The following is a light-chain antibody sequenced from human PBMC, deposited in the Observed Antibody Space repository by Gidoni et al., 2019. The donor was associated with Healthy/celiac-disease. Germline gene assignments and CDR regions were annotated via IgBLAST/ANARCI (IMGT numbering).Light chain of an antibody. Sequence: EIVLTQSPGTLSLSPGERATLSCRASQSVSSNYLAWYQQKPGQAPRLLIFGASSRATGIPDRFSGSGSGTDFTLTISRLEPADFAVYYCQQYGSSPRLTFGGGTKVEIK. CDR3: QQYGSSPRLT. CDR2: GAS. CDR1: QSVSSNY. J-gene: IGKJ4*01. V-gene: IGKV3-20*01.